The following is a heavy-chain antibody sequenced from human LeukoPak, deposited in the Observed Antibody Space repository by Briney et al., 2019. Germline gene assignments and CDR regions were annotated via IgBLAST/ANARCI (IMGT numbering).Heavy chain of an antibody. Sequence: SVKVSCKASGGTFSIYAISWVRQAPGQGLEWMGGIIPIFGTANYAQKFQGRVTITTDESTSTAYMELSSLRPEEPAVYSCARALETASNWSDPWGQGTLVTVSS. CDR3: ARALETASNWSDP. D-gene: IGHD5-24*01. CDR2: IIPIFGTA. V-gene: IGHV1-69*05. J-gene: IGHJ5*02. CDR1: GGTFSIYA.